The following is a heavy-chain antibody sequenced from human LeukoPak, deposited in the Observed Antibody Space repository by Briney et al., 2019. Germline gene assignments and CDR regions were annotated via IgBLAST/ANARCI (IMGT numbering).Heavy chain of an antibody. J-gene: IGHJ5*02. CDR1: GGSITITNYY. D-gene: IGHD3-10*01. CDR2: IYHDGST. CDR3: ASDLYYYGSGSYP. Sequence: SETLSLTCTVSGGSITITNYYWGWIRQPPGKGLEWVGNIYHDGSTYYNPSLKSRVTISIDTSKNQFSLKLSSVTAADTAVYYCASDLYYYGSGSYPWGQGTLVTVSS. V-gene: IGHV4-39*07.